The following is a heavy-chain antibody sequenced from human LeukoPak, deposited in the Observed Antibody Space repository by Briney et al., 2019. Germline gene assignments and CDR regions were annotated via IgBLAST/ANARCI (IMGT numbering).Heavy chain of an antibody. J-gene: IGHJ4*02. CDR1: RFTFSSNG. CDR2: IQYDGSKK. V-gene: IGHV3-30*02. D-gene: IGHD3-10*01. Sequence: QTGGSLRLSCAASRFTFSSNGMHWVHQAPGKGLEWVTFIQYDGSKKYYADSVKGRFTISRDNSKNTLYLEMNSLRAEDTAVYYCAKDIGSYYDYWGQGILVTVSS. CDR3: AKDIGSYYDY.